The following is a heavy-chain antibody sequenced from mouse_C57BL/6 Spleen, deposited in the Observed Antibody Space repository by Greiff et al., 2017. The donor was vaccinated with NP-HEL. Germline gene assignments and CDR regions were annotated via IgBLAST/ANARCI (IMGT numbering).Heavy chain of an antibody. CDR1: GYSITSGYY. CDR3: ARDEDFDY. Sequence: EVKLQESGPGLVKPSQSLSLTCSVTGYSITSGYYWNWIRQFPGNKLEWMGYISYDGSNNYNPSLKNRISITRDTSKNQFFLKLNSVTTEDTATYYCARDEDFDYWGQGTTLTVSS. J-gene: IGHJ2*01. V-gene: IGHV3-6*01. CDR2: ISYDGSN.